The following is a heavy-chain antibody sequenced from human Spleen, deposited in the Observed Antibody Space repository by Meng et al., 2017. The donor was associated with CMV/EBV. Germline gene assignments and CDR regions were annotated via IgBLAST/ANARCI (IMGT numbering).Heavy chain of an antibody. CDR3: ARGGSVTTAFDY. V-gene: IGHV1-2*02. D-gene: IGHD4-17*01. Sequence: ASVKVSCKASGYTLTDYYIHWVRQAPGQGLEWMGWINPHTGATHYAQNVQGRVTMTRDTSISTAYMEMSRLRSDDTAVYYCARGGSVTTAFDYWGQGTLVTVSS. CDR2: INPHTGAT. J-gene: IGHJ4*02. CDR1: GYTLTDYY.